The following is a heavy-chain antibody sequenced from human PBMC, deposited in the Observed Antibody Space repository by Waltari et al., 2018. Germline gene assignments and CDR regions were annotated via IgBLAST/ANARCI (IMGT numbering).Heavy chain of an antibody. CDR1: GFTVSNNY. V-gene: IGHV3-53*01. CDR3: ASSSSRWYYFDY. J-gene: IGHJ4*02. D-gene: IGHD6-6*01. Sequence: EEHLVESGGGLMQPGGALRLAWAASGFTVSNNYMHWLRQAPGKRLEWVSVIYSGGARYYSDSVKGRFTISRDSSTNTLSLHMNSLGAEDTAVYYCASSSSRWYYFDYWGQGTLVTVSS. CDR2: IYSGGAR.